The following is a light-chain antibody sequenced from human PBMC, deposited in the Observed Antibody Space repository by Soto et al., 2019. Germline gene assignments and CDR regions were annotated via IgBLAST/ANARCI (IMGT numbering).Light chain of an antibody. Sequence: EIVLTQSPGTLSLSPGERATLSSRARPSVRSSFFAWYQQNPGQAPRLLIYDGSIRATGTPDRFSGSRSGTDFKLTIIRLEPTDFAMYYCQQYEDAVLYTFGQGTKLEIK. J-gene: IGKJ2*01. V-gene: IGKV3-20*01. CDR2: DGS. CDR3: QQYEDAVLYT. CDR1: PSVRSSF.